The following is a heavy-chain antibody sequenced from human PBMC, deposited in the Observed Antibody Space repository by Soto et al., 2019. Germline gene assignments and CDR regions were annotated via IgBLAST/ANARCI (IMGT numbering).Heavy chain of an antibody. D-gene: IGHD5-18*01. Sequence: EVQLVESGGGLVKPGGSLRLSCAASGFTFSSYSMNWVRQAPGKGLEWVSSISSSSSYIYYADSVKGRFTISRDNAETSRYLQMTSLRAEDTAVYYCARDQPGYSYGYGLGYWGQGTLVTVSS. J-gene: IGHJ4*02. CDR2: ISSSSSYI. CDR1: GFTFSSYS. CDR3: ARDQPGYSYGYGLGY. V-gene: IGHV3-21*01.